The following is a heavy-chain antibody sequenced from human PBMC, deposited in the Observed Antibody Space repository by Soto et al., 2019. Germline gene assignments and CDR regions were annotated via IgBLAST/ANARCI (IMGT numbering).Heavy chain of an antibody. Sequence: QVQLVQSGPEVKKPGASVKVSCKTSGYTFTSYGISCVRQAPGQGLEWMVWISTSKGNTNYAQKFQGRVTMTTDTSTSTDHMALRSMRSDATDVYYCATRSPALDYWSQGTLVTV. CDR2: ISTSKGNT. CDR1: GYTFTSYG. CDR3: ATRSPALDY. J-gene: IGHJ4*02. V-gene: IGHV1-18*01.